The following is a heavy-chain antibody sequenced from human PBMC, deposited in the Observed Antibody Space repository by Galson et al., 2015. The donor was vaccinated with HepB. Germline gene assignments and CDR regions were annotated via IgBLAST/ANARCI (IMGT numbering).Heavy chain of an antibody. Sequence: SETLSLTCTVSGGSISSGSSYWGWIRQPPGKGLEWIGSIYYSGSTYYNPSLTSRVTISVDTSKNQFSLKLSSVTAADTAVYYCASLVGATPGYYWGQGTLDTVSS. CDR1: GGSISSGSSY. CDR3: ASLVGATPGYY. D-gene: IGHD1-26*01. V-gene: IGHV4-39*01. CDR2: IYYSGST. J-gene: IGHJ4*02.